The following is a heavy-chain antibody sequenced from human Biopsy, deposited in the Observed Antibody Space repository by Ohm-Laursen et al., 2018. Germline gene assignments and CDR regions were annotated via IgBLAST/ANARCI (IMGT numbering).Heavy chain of an antibody. V-gene: IGHV4-39*01. CDR2: IYSSGST. Sequence: PSETLSLTCTVSGGSISSSTYYWGWIRQPPGKGLDWIGSIYSSGSTHYNPSLKSRVTISVVTSKNQFSLNLSSVTAADTAVYYCARHTKGDFGAVAGSYGLDVWGQGTTVSVSS. CDR3: ARHTKGDFGAVAGSYGLDV. J-gene: IGHJ6*02. CDR1: GGSISSSTYY. D-gene: IGHD6-19*01.